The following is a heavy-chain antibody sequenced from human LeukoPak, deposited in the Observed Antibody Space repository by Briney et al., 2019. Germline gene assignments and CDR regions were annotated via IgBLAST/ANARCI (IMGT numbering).Heavy chain of an antibody. J-gene: IGHJ6*02. CDR1: GFTFSSYG. Sequence: GGSLRLSCAASGFTFSSYGMHWVRQAPGKGLEWVAVISYLGDDQFYAESVKGRFTISRDNSNKKVFLQMNSLRGEDTAVYYCAKDRSSGPHYYYGMDVWGRGTTVIVSS. V-gene: IGHV3-30*18. CDR2: ISYLGDDQ. D-gene: IGHD6-25*01. CDR3: AKDRSSGPHYYYGMDV.